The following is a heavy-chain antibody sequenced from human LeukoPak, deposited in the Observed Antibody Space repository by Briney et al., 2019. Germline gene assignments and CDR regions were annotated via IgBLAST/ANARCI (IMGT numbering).Heavy chain of an antibody. CDR2: IIPILGIA. Sequence: ASVKVSCKASGGTFSSYAISWVRQAPGQGLEWMGRIIPILGIANYAQKFQGRVTITADKSTSTAYMELSSLRSEDTAVCYCARGRGSSAGAFDIWGQGTMVTVSS. J-gene: IGHJ3*02. V-gene: IGHV1-69*04. D-gene: IGHD6-19*01. CDR3: ARGRGSSAGAFDI. CDR1: GGTFSSYA.